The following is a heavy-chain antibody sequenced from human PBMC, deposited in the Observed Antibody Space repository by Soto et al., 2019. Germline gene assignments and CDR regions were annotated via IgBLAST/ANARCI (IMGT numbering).Heavy chain of an antibody. CDR3: ARALATPVDFDY. CDR1: GGSISSYY. D-gene: IGHD5-12*01. Sequence: SETLSLTCTVSGGSISSYYWSWIRQPPGKGLEWIGYIYYSGSTNYNPSLKSRVTISVDTSKNQFSLKLSSVTAADTAVYYCARALATPVDFDYWGQGTLVTVSS. V-gene: IGHV4-59*08. CDR2: IYYSGST. J-gene: IGHJ4*02.